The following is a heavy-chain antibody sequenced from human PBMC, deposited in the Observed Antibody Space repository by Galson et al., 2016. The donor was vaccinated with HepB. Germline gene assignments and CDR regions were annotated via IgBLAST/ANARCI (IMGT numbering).Heavy chain of an antibody. Sequence: SLRLSCAASGFTFSDHYMDWVRQAPGKGLEWVGRIRKKVNSYTTEYAASVKGRFTIPRDDSKNTMYLQMNSLQTEDTALYYCARGGSYQLLDSWGHGTLVTVSS. D-gene: IGHD1-26*01. CDR3: ARGGSYQLLDS. J-gene: IGHJ5*01. V-gene: IGHV3-72*01. CDR1: GFTFSDHY. CDR2: IRKKVNSYTT.